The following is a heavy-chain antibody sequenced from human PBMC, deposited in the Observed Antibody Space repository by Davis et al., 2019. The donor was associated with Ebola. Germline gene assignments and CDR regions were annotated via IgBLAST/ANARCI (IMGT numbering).Heavy chain of an antibody. V-gene: IGHV3-64D*06. CDR3: VRLVSLIAVAGTRGMDV. J-gene: IGHJ6*02. CDR1: GFTFSTYS. Sequence: GESLKISCAASGFTFSTYSMSWVRQAPGKGLEYVSAISSNGGSTYYADSVKGRFTISRDNSKNTLYLQMSSLRAEDTAVYYCVRLVSLIAVAGTRGMDVWGQGTTVTVSS. D-gene: IGHD6-19*01. CDR2: ISSNGGST.